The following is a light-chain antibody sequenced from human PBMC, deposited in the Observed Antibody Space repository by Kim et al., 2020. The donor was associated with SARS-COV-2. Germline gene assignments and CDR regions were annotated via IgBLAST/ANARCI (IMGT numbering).Light chain of an antibody. CDR1: QNIRNN. CDR3: HQSTYLGS. CDR2: GAS. V-gene: IGKV3-15*01. Sequence: LSVDPGERATRACRASQNIRNNLVWFQKKHGQAPRLLIYGASFRATGIPARFSGSGSGTEFTLTITDLHSEDFAIYFCHQSTYLGSFGQGTKLEI. J-gene: IGKJ2*04.